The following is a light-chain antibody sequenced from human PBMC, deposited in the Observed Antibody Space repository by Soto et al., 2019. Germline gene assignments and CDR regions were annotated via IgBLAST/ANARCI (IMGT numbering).Light chain of an antibody. CDR1: SSDVGGYNF. Sequence: QSALTQPPSASGSPGKSVTISCTGTSSDVGGYNFVSWYQQHPGKAPKLMIYEVSKRPSGVPDRFSGSKSGNTASLTISGLEAEDEAEYYCSSYAGSNNLLFGGGTKLTVL. J-gene: IGLJ2*01. CDR2: EVS. CDR3: SSYAGSNNLL. V-gene: IGLV2-8*01.